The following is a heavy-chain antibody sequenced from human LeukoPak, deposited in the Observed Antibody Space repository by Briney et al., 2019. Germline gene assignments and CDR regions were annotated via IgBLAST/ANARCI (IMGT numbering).Heavy chain of an antibody. V-gene: IGHV6-1*01. D-gene: IGHD4-11*01. Sequence: SQTLSLTCAISGDSVSSNSAAWNWIRQSPSRGLEWLGRTYYRSKWFSDYAVSVKSRITINADTSKNQFSLQLNSVTPEDTAVYYCARKGTVTTPFDYWGQGILVTDSS. CDR3: ARKGTVTTPFDY. J-gene: IGHJ4*02. CDR2: TYYRSKWFS. CDR1: GDSVSSNSAA.